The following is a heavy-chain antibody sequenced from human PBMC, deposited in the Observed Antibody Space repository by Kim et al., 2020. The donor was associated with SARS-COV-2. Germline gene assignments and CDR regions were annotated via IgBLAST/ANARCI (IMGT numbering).Heavy chain of an antibody. D-gene: IGHD6-13*01. V-gene: IGHV1-18*01. CDR3: ARDLSIAAAGCLFDY. Sequence: QKLQGRVTMTTDTSTSTAYMELRSLRSDDTAVYYCARDLSIAAAGCLFDYWGQRTLVTVSS. J-gene: IGHJ4*02.